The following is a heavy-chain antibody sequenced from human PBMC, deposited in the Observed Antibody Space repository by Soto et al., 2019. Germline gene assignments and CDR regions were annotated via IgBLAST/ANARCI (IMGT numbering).Heavy chain of an antibody. CDR2: IYYSGST. CDR1: CGSISSGGYY. D-gene: IGHD4-17*01. J-gene: IGHJ5*02. V-gene: IGHV4-31*03. Sequence: PSETLSLTCTFSCGSISSGGYYWSWIRQHPGKGLEWIGYIYYSGSTYYNPSLKRRVTISVDTSKNQFSLKLSSGTAADTAVYYCARTRNDYGEAWFDPWGQGTLVTVSS. CDR3: ARTRNDYGEAWFDP.